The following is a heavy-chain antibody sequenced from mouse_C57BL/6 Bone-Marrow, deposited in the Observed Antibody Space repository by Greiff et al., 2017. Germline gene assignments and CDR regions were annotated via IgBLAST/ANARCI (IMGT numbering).Heavy chain of an antibody. Sequence: EVQGVESGGGLVKPGGSLKLSCAASGFTFSSYAMSWVRQTPEKRLEWVATISDGGSYTYYPDNVKGRFTISRDNAKNNLYLQMSHLKSEDTAMYYCARDTGVRRGAMDYWGQGTSVTVSS. D-gene: IGHD2-14*01. CDR2: ISDGGSYT. CDR1: GFTFSSYA. J-gene: IGHJ4*01. CDR3: ARDTGVRRGAMDY. V-gene: IGHV5-4*01.